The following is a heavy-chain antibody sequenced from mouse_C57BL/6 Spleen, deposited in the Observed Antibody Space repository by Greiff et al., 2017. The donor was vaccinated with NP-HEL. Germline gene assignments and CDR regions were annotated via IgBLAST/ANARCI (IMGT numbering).Heavy chain of an antibody. CDR1: GYTFTSYW. V-gene: IGHV1-69*01. J-gene: IGHJ4*01. Sequence: VQLQQSGAELVMPGASVKLSCKAPGYTFTSYWMHWVKQRPGQGLEWIGEIDPSDSYTNYNQKFKGKSTLTVDKSSSTAYMQLSSLTSEDSAVYYCARSEGIYYAMDYWGQGTSVTVSS. CDR2: IDPSDSYT. CDR3: ARSEGIYYAMDY.